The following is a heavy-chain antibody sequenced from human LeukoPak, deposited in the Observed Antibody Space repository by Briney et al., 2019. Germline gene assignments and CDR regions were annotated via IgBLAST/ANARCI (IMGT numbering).Heavy chain of an antibody. CDR1: GFTFSSYS. Sequence: PGGSLRLSCAASGFTFSSYSMNWVRQAPGKGLEWVAFIRYDGSNKYYADSVKGRFTISRDNSKNTLYLQMNSLRAEDTAVYYCAKEFSGSYSFDYWGQGTLVTVSS. CDR3: AKEFSGSYSFDY. D-gene: IGHD1-26*01. J-gene: IGHJ4*02. V-gene: IGHV3-30*02. CDR2: IRYDGSNK.